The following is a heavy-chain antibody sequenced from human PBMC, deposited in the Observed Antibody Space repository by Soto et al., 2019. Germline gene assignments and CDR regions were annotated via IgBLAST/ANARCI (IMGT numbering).Heavy chain of an antibody. D-gene: IGHD3-16*01. CDR3: ARMSMMTQLDY. CDR2: LYFTGST. Sequence: PSETLSLTCTVSGGSVSGGSYYWSWIRQTPTKGLEFIGYLYFTGSTNYNPSLKSRVSISRDTSKNQVSLNLRSVTAADTAVYYCARMSMMTQLDYWGQGTLVTVSS. J-gene: IGHJ4*02. V-gene: IGHV4-61*01. CDR1: GGSVSGGSYY.